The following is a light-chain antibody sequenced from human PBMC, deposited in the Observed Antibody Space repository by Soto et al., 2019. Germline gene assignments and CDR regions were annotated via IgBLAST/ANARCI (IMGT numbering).Light chain of an antibody. V-gene: IGKV1-39*01. CDR1: QTLDTY. CDR3: QQSYLSPFT. J-gene: IGKJ4*01. Sequence: DIQMNQSPTSLSASVGDRVTITCRASQTLDTYLNWFQQRPGQGPKLLIYAASELQSGVPSRLSGSGSGTDFTLTISSLQPEDFATYYCQQSYLSPFTFGGGTKVDIK. CDR2: AAS.